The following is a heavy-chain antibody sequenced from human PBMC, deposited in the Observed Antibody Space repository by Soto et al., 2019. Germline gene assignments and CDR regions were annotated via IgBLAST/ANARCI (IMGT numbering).Heavy chain of an antibody. CDR2: ISNSGSST. CDR1: GFPFRNFA. CDR3: ARADLLWDSFDL. V-gene: IGHV3-23*05. D-gene: IGHD2-2*01. J-gene: IGHJ4*02. Sequence: HPGGSLRLSCAASGFPFRNFAMAWVRQAPGKGLEWVSIISNSGSSTYHGDSVKGRFTTSRDNSKGTLSLHMRGVRIDDTAVYFCARADLLWDSFDLWGQGTLVTVSS.